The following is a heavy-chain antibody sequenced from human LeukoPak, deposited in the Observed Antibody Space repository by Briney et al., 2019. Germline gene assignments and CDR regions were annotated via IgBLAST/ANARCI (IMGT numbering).Heavy chain of an antibody. J-gene: IGHJ5*02. CDR2: INIGGTNT. CDR1: GLTFSDYY. CDR3: ATDGAGFDT. V-gene: IGHV3-11*01. Sequence: PGGSLRLSCAASGLTFSDYYMSWIRQAPGKGLEWLPYINIGGTNTHYADSVKGRFTISRDNAKKSLYLEMTNLRAEDTAVYYCATDGAGFDTWGQGVLVTVSS.